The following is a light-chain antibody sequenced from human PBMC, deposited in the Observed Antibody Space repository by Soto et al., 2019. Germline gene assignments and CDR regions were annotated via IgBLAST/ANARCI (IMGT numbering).Light chain of an antibody. CDR1: HDISNY. J-gene: IGKJ3*01. V-gene: IGKV1-33*01. CDR2: GAS. CDR3: QYCDYLPL. Sequence: DIQMTQSPSSLSASVGDRVTITCQASHDISNYLNWYQHKPGKAPKLLIYGASNLETGVPSRFCGSGSGTDFTFTISSLQPEDIATYYCQYCDYLPLFGPGTTVDLK.